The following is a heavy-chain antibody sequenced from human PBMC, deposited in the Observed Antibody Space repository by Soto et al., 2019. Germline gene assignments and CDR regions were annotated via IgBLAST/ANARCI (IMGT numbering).Heavy chain of an antibody. CDR2: IYATGTT. CDR3: VRDGTKTLRDWFDP. CDR1: GASISGLS. D-gene: IGHD1-1*01. Sequence: SETLSLTCTVSGASISGLSWSWIRKAAGKGLEWIGRIYATGTTDYNPSLKSRVMMSVDTSKKQFSLKLRSVTAADTAVYYCVRDGTKTLRDWFDPWGQGISVTVS. J-gene: IGHJ5*02. V-gene: IGHV4-4*07.